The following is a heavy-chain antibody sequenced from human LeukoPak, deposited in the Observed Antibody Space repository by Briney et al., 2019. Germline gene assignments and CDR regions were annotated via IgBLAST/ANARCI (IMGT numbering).Heavy chain of an antibody. Sequence: GGSLRLSCAASGFTFSDYYMSWIRQAPGKGREWVSYISSSSSYTNYADSVKGRFTISRDNAKNSLYLQMNSLRAEDTAVYYCARSIAAAGNDYWGQGTLVTVSS. CDR1: GFTFSDYY. CDR2: ISSSSSYT. CDR3: ARSIAAAGNDY. J-gene: IGHJ4*02. D-gene: IGHD6-13*01. V-gene: IGHV3-11*03.